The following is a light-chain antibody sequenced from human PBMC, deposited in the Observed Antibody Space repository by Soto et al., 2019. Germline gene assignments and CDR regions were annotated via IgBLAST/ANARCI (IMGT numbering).Light chain of an antibody. CDR3: AAWDDSLRAV. Sequence: QSVLTQPPSASGTPGQRVTISCSGSSSNIGSNYVYWHQQLPGTAPKLLIYRNNQRPSGVPDRFSGSKSGTSASLAISGLRSEDEADYYCAAWDDSLRAVFGGGTQLTVL. CDR2: RNN. V-gene: IGLV1-47*01. CDR1: SSNIGSNY. J-gene: IGLJ7*01.